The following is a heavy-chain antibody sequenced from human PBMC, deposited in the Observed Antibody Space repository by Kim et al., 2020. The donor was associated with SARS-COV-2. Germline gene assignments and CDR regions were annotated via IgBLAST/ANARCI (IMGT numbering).Heavy chain of an antibody. CDR1: GFTFSSYA. V-gene: IGHV3-30*04. D-gene: IGHD3-22*01. Sequence: GGSLRLSCAASGFTFSSYAMHWVRQAPGKGLEWVAVISYDGSNKYYADSVKGRFTISRDNSKNTLYLQMNSLRAEDTAVYYCARGLEGGYYSPLGYWGQGTLVTVSS. CDR2: ISYDGSNK. CDR3: ARGLEGGYYSPLGY. J-gene: IGHJ4*02.